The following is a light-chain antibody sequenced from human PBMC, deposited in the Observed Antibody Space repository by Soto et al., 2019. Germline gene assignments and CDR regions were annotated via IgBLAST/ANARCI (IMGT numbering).Light chain of an antibody. CDR3: QQYGSSPPFT. Sequence: EIVLTQSPGTLSLSPGERATLSCRASQSVSGTYLAWYQQKPGQAPKLLIYGASSRATGIPVRFSGSGSGTALTLTISRLEPEDFAVYYCQQYGSSPPFTFGPGTKVDIK. CDR1: QSVSGTY. V-gene: IGKV3-20*01. CDR2: GAS. J-gene: IGKJ3*01.